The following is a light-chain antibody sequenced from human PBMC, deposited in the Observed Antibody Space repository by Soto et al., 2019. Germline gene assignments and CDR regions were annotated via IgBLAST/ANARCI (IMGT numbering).Light chain of an antibody. CDR1: QSVSNSY. Sequence: DIVLTQSPGTLSLSPGERATLSCRASQSVSNSYLAWYQQKPGQAPRLLIYGASSRAAGIPDRFSGSGSGTYFTLTISRLEPEDFAVYYCQQYAKIPRFTFGPGTTVDI. CDR2: GAS. V-gene: IGKV3-20*01. J-gene: IGKJ3*01. CDR3: QQYAKIPRFT.